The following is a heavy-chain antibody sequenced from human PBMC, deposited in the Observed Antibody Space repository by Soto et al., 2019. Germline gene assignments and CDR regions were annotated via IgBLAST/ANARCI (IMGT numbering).Heavy chain of an antibody. D-gene: IGHD3-10*02. Sequence: PSETLSLTCPFSCGSISSGGYYLSLVLQHPLKVLEWIGYIYYSGSTYYNPSLKSRVTISVDTSKNQFSLKLSSVTAADTAVYYCARDTRLSSGMSYYYYYYMEVWGKGTTVTVSS. CDR1: CGSISSGGYY. CDR3: ARDTRLSSGMSYYYYYYMEV. V-gene: IGHV4-31*03. J-gene: IGHJ6*03. CDR2: IYYSGST.